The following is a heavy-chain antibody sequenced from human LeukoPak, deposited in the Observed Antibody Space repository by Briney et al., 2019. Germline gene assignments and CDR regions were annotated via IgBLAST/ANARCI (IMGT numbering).Heavy chain of an antibody. V-gene: IGHV4-39*07. D-gene: IGHD2-8*01. CDR2: IYYSGSA. J-gene: IGHJ4*02. CDR1: GGSVNSGIYY. CDR3: AREENGGFDY. Sequence: SETLSLTCTVSGGSVNSGIYYWSWIRQPPGKGLEWIGDIYYSGSAYYNPSLKSRVTMSVDTSKNQFSLKLSSVTAADTAVYYCAREENGGFDYWGQGTLVTVSS.